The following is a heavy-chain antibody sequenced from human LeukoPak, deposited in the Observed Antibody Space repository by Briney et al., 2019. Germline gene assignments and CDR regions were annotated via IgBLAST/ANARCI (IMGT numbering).Heavy chain of an antibody. V-gene: IGHV3-74*01. D-gene: IGHD6-19*01. CDR1: GFTFSSYW. J-gene: IGHJ4*02. CDR2: ISNDGSDS. CDR3: AKGRAVAGRGGFDY. Sequence: PGGSLRLSCAASGFTFSSYWMHWVRQAPGKGLVWVARISNDGSDSSYADSVKGRFTISRDNSKNTLYLQMNSLRAEDTAVYYCAKGRAVAGRGGFDYWGQGTLVTVSS.